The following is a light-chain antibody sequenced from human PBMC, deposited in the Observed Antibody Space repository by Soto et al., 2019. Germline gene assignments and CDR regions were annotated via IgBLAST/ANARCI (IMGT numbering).Light chain of an antibody. V-gene: IGKV3-20*01. J-gene: IGKJ1*01. CDR2: GAS. CDR3: QQYGSLTTT. Sequence: EIVLTQSPGTLSLSPGERATLSCRASQSVSSSYLAWYQQKPGQAPRLLIYGASSRATGIPDRFSCSGSGTDFTLTISRLEPEDFAVYYCQQYGSLTTTFGQGTKVEIK. CDR1: QSVSSSY.